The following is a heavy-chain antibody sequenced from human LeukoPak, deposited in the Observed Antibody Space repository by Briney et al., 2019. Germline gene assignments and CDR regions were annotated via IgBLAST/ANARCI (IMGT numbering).Heavy chain of an antibody. CDR1: GGSISSYY. Sequence: SETLSLTCTVSGGSISSYYWSWIRQPPGKGLEWIGYIYYSGSTNYNPSLKSRVTISVDTSKNQFSLKLSSVTAADTAVYYCARGYSDHRKFDYGGQGTLVTVSS. J-gene: IGHJ4*02. CDR2: IYYSGST. V-gene: IGHV4-59*12. D-gene: IGHD2-15*01. CDR3: ARGYSDHRKFDY.